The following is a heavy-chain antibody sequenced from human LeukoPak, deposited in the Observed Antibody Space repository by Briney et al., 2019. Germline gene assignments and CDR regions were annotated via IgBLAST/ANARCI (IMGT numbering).Heavy chain of an antibody. J-gene: IGHJ4*02. CDR2: IYYSGST. Sequence: SETLSLTCTVSGGSISSSSYYWGWIRQPPGKGLEWIGSIYYSGSTYYNPSLKSRVTISVDTSKNQFSLKLSSVTAADTAVYYCAREYYDFWSGTIKGINYWGQGTLVTVSS. D-gene: IGHD3-3*01. CDR3: AREYYDFWSGTIKGINY. CDR1: GGSISSSSYY. V-gene: IGHV4-39*07.